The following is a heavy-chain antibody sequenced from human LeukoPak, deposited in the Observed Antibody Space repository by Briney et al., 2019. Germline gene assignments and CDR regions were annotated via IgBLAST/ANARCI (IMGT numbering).Heavy chain of an antibody. Sequence: SSETLSLTCAVYGGSFSGYYWSWIRQPPGKGLEWIGEINHSGSTNYNPSLKSRVTISVDTSKNQFSLKLSSVTAADTAVYYCASAPVAGLADYWGQGTLVTVSS. V-gene: IGHV4-34*01. J-gene: IGHJ4*02. D-gene: IGHD6-19*01. CDR2: INHSGST. CDR1: GGSFSGYY. CDR3: ASAPVAGLADY.